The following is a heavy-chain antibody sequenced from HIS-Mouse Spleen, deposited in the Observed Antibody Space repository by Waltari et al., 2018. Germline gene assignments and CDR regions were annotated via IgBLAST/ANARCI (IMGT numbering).Heavy chain of an antibody. Sequence: ESGPALVKPTQTLTLTCTFSGGSISSSSYYWGWIRQPPGKGLEWSGSIYYSGSTYYNPSLKSRVTISVDTSKNQFSLKLSSVTAADTAVYYCAREIPYSSSWYDWYFDLWGRGTLVTVSS. CDR2: IYYSGST. CDR3: AREIPYSSSWYDWYFDL. V-gene: IGHV4-39*07. CDR1: GGSISSSSYY. J-gene: IGHJ2*01. D-gene: IGHD6-13*01.